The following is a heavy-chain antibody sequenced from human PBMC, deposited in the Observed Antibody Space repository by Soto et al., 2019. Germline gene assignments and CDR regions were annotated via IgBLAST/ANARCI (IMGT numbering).Heavy chain of an antibody. J-gene: IGHJ3*02. D-gene: IGHD4-4*01. CDR1: GFSLSTSGVG. V-gene: IGHV2-5*01. CDR2: IYWNDDK. CDR3: AHSNYRVDAFDI. Sequence: QITLKESGPPLVKPTQTLTLTCSFSGFSLSTSGVGVGWIRQPPGKALEWLALIYWNDDKRYSPSLKSRLTITKDTSKNQVVLTMTNMDPVDTATYYCAHSNYRVDAFDIWGQGTMVTVSS.